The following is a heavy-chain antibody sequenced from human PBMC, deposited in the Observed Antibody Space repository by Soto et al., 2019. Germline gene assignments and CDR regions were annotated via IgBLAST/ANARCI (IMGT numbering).Heavy chain of an antibody. V-gene: IGHV1-46*01. J-gene: IGHJ4*02. CDR1: GYTFTSYY. Sequence: ASVKVSCEASGYTFTSYYIHWVRQAPGQGLEWMGIINPSGGSTSYAQKFQGRVTMTRDTSTSTVYMELSSLRSEDTAVYYCASSGDYFAFDYWGQATLVTVSS. CDR2: INPSGGST. D-gene: IGHD4-17*01. CDR3: ASSGDYFAFDY.